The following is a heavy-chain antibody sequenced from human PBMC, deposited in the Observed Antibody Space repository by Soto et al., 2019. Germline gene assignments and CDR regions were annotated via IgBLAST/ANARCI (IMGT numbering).Heavy chain of an antibody. V-gene: IGHV4-39*01. D-gene: IGHD6-13*01. CDR3: ARQASSSWFCLEY. CDR2: ISYSGST. Sequence: QLQLQESGPGLVKPSETLSLTCTVSGGSISSSSYYWGWIRQPPGKGLEWIGSISYSGSTYYKSSLKSRFTISVDTSKNQFSLKLSSVTAADTAVYYCARQASSSWFCLEYWGQGTLVTVSS. J-gene: IGHJ4*02. CDR1: GGSISSSSYY.